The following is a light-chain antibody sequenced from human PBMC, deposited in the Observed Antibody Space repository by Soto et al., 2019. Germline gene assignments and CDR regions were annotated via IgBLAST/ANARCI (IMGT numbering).Light chain of an antibody. CDR1: QSVDSTY. J-gene: IGKJ4*01. CDR3: QQYGDSPLT. Sequence: EIVLTQSPGTLSLSPGERGTLSCRASQSVDSTYLTWYQQKPGQAPRLLIYGASGRATGIPDRFSGSGSGTDFTLTISRLEPEDFAVYYCQQYGDSPLTFGGGTKVDIK. CDR2: GAS. V-gene: IGKV3-20*01.